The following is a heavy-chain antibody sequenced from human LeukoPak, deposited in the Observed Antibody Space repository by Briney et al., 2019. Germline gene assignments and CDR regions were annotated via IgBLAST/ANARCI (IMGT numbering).Heavy chain of an antibody. D-gene: IGHD2-2*01. CDR1: GGSISSYY. CDR2: IYYSGST. CDR3: AGGYWSSTSCYGYYYYGMDV. V-gene: IGHV4-59*08. J-gene: IGHJ6*02. Sequence: SETLSLTCTVSGGSISSYYWSWIRQPPGKGLEWIGYIYYSGSTNYNPSLKRRDTISVDTSKTQFSLTLSSVTAADTAVYYCAGGYWSSTSCYGYYYYGMDVWSQGTTVTVSS.